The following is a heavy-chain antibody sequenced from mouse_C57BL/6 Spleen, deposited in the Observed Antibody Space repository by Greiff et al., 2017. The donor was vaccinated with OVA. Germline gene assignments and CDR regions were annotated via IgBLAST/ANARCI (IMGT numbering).Heavy chain of an antibody. D-gene: IGHD2-3*01. J-gene: IGHJ2*01. V-gene: IGHV5-6*02. Sequence: EVMLVESGGDLVKPGGSLKLSCAASGFTFSSYGMSWVRQTPDKRLEWVATISSGGSYTYYPDSVKGRFTISRDNAKNTLYLQMSSLKSEDTAMYYCARRGDGYYVNWGQGTTLTVSS. CDR2: ISSGGSYT. CDR3: ARRGDGYYVN. CDR1: GFTFSSYG.